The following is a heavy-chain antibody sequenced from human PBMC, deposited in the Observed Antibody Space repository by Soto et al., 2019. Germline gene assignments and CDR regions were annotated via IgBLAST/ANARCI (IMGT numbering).Heavy chain of an antibody. CDR2: ISGSGGST. CDR3: AIPAGNQKNYYYGMDV. D-gene: IGHD3-10*01. CDR1: GFTFSSYA. V-gene: IGHV3-23*01. Sequence: GGSLRLSCAAFGFTFSSYAMSWVRQAPGKGLEWVSAISGSGGSTYYADSVKGRFTISRDNSKNTLYLQMNSLRAEDTAVYYCAIPAGNQKNYYYGMDVWGQGTTVTVSS. J-gene: IGHJ6*02.